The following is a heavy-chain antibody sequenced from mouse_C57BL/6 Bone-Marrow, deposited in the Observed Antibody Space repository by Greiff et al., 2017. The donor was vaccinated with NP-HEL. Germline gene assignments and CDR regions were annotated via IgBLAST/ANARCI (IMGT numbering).Heavy chain of an antibody. CDR3: AGRLAGFAF. J-gene: IGHJ3*01. Sequence: VQLKQSGPELVKPGASVKISCKASGYTFTDYYMNWVKQSHGKSLEWIGDINPNNGGTSYNQKFKGKATLTVDKSSSTAYMELRSLTSEDSAVYYCAGRLAGFAFWGKGTLVTVSA. CDR2: INPNNGGT. CDR1: GYTFTDYY. V-gene: IGHV1-26*01. D-gene: IGHD2-4*01.